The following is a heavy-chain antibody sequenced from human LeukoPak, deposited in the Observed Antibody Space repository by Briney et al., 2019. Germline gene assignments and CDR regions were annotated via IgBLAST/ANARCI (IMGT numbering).Heavy chain of an antibody. V-gene: IGHV1-69*06. J-gene: IGHJ4*02. CDR2: IIPIFGTA. CDR3: ARLNYYGSGSYYLPGYFDC. CDR1: GGTFSSYA. D-gene: IGHD3-10*01. Sequence: GASVKVSCKASGGTFSSYAISWVRQAPGQGLEWMGGIIPIFGTANYAQKFQGRITITADKSTSTAYMELSSLRSEDTAVYYCARLNYYGSGSYYLPGYFDCWGQGTLVTVSS.